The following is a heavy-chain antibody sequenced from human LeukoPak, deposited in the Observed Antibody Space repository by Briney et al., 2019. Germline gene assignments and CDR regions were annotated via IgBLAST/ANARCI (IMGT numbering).Heavy chain of an antibody. CDR2: IKQDGSEK. CDR3: ARTDYYYGVDV. J-gene: IGHJ6*02. CDR1: GFTFSSYW. Sequence: GGSLRLSCAASGFTFSSYWMSWVRQAPGKGLEWVANIKQDGSEKYYVDSVKGRFTISRDNTKNSLYLQMNSLKAEDTAVYYCARTDYYYGVDVWGQGTTVTVSS. V-gene: IGHV3-7*01.